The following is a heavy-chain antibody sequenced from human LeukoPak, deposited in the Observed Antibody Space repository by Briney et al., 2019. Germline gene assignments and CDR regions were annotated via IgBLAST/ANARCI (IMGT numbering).Heavy chain of an antibody. CDR2: ISNSGSTI. D-gene: IGHD1-1*01. CDR1: GFTFSSYE. V-gene: IGHV3-48*03. CDR3: AGRTSGFDY. J-gene: IGHJ4*02. Sequence: GGSLRLSCAASGFTFSSYEMNWVRQAPGKGLEWISYISNSGSTIYYADSVKGRFTISRDNAKNSLYLQMNSLRAEDTAAYYCAGRTSGFDYWGQGTLVTVSS.